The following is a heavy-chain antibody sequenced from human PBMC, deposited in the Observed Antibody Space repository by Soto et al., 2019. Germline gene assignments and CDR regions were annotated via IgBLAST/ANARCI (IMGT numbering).Heavy chain of an antibody. CDR1: GGTFSSYA. CDR3: AREPRRRGSSWYGIYYYGMDV. CDR2: IIPIFGTA. J-gene: IGHJ6*02. Sequence: QVQLVQSGAEVKKPGSSVKVSCKASGGTFSSYAISLVRQAPGQGLEWMGGIIPIFGTANYAQKFQGRVTISAEESTSTAYMELSSLGSEATAVYYCAREPRRRGSSWYGIYYYGMDVWGQGTTVTFPS. V-gene: IGHV1-69*01. D-gene: IGHD6-13*01.